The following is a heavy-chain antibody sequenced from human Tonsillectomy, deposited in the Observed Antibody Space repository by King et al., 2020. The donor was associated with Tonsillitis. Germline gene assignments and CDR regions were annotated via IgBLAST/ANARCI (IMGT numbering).Heavy chain of an antibody. CDR2: ISGSGGKT. CDR3: AKASMHCSGGRRPSSSSYSGMDV. D-gene: IGHD2-15*01. J-gene: IGHJ6*02. V-gene: IGHV3-23*04. CDR1: GFTFRSYG. Sequence: VQLVESGGGMVQPGGSLRLSCAASGFTFRSYGMSWVRQAPGKGLEWVSAISGSGGKTYSADSVKGRFTISRDNSKTTRYLQRNSLRAEDTAVSSCAKASMHCSGGRRPSSSSYSGMDVWSQGTPVTVSS.